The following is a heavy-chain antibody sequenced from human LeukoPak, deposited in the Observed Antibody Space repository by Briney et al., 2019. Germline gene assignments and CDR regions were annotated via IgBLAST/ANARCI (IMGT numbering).Heavy chain of an antibody. V-gene: IGHV1-69*04. Sequence: SEKVSCKASGGTFSSYAISWVRQAPGQGLEWMGRIIPILGIANYAQKFQGRVTITADKSTSTAYMELSSLRSEDTAVYYCASDSSGYYATTDYWGQGTLVTVSS. J-gene: IGHJ4*02. CDR2: IIPILGIA. CDR3: ASDSSGYYATTDY. CDR1: GGTFSSYA. D-gene: IGHD3-22*01.